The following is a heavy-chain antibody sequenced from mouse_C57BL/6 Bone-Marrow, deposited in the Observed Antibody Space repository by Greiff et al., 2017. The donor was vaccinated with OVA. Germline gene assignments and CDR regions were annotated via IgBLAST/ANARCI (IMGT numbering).Heavy chain of an antibody. Sequence: EVKVVESGGGLVKPGGSLKLSCAASGFTFSDYGMHWVRQAPEKGLEWVAYISSGSSTIYYADTVKGRFTISRDNAKNTLFLQMTSLRSEDTAMYYCARHPGGYFDYWGQGTTLTVSS. J-gene: IGHJ2*01. CDR1: GFTFSDYG. CDR2: ISSGSSTI. CDR3: ARHPGGYFDY. V-gene: IGHV5-17*01.